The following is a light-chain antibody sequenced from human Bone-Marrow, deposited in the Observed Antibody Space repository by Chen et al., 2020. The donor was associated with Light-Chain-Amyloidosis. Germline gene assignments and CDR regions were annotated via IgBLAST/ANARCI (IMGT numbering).Light chain of an antibody. CDR2: WSS. J-gene: IGKJ2*01. Sequence: DIVMPQSPDSLAVSLGERATINCKSTESLLYRSNNKNYLGWYQQKPGQSPKLLRYWSSTRESGVPDRFSGSGSGTDFTLTISSLQAEDVAVYYCQQYYSTPYTFGQGTKLEIQ. CDR1: ESLLYRSNNKNY. V-gene: IGKV4-1*01. CDR3: QQYYSTPYT.